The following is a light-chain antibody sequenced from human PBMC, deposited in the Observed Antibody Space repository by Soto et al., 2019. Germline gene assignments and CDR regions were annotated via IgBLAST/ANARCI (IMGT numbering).Light chain of an antibody. CDR3: AAWDDSLNGYV. CDR1: SSNIGTNA. Sequence: QSVLTQPPSASGTPGQRVTISCSGGSSNIGTNAVNWYQQLPGTAPKLLIYNNNQRPSGVPDRISNSKSGTSASLSIIGLQSEDEADYYCAAWDDSLNGYVFGTGTKVTVL. V-gene: IGLV1-44*01. J-gene: IGLJ1*01. CDR2: NNN.